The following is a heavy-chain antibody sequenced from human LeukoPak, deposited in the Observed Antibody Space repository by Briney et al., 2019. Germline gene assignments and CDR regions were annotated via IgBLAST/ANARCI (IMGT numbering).Heavy chain of an antibody. Sequence: GGSLRLSCAASGFTFSSYAMHWVRQAPGKGLEWVAVISYDGSNKYYADSVKGRFTISRDNSKNTLYLQMNSLRAEDTAVYYCAISIAAAEGVYWGQGTLVTVSS. D-gene: IGHD6-13*01. CDR2: ISYDGSNK. CDR1: GFTFSSYA. V-gene: IGHV3-30-3*01. J-gene: IGHJ4*02. CDR3: AISIAAAEGVY.